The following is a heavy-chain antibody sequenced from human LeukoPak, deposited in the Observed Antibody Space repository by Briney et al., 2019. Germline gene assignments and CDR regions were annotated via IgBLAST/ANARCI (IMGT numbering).Heavy chain of an antibody. Sequence: GGSLRLSCAASGFTFSTYAMNWVRQAPAKGLEWVSTIGGGGPTTDYADSVKDRFTISRDNSTNTLYLNMNSLRAEDTAVYFCARGFLGGTDQYFDSWGQGTLVTVSS. D-gene: IGHD6-19*01. CDR1: GFTFSTYA. CDR2: IGGGGPTT. J-gene: IGHJ4*02. V-gene: IGHV3-23*01. CDR3: ARGFLGGTDQYFDS.